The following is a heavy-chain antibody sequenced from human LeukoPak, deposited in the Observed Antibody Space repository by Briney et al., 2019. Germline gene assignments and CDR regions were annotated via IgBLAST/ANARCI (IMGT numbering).Heavy chain of an antibody. J-gene: IGHJ6*03. D-gene: IGHD2-2*01. CDR2: INHSGST. Sequence: PSETLSLTCAVYGGSFSGYYWSWIRQPPGKGLEWIGEINHSGSTNYNPSLKSRVTISVDTSKNQFSLKLSSVTAADTAVYYCARWGYCSSTSCRGRKTYYYYMDVWGKGTTVTVSS. V-gene: IGHV4-34*01. CDR3: ARWGYCSSTSCRGRKTYYYYMDV. CDR1: GGSFSGYY.